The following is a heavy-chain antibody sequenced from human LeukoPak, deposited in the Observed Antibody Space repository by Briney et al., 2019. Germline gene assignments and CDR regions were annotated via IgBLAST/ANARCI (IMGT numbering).Heavy chain of an antibody. CDR3: AKSGSGWGAFDY. Sequence: GGSLRLSCAASGFTFSSYAVSWVRQAPGKGLEWVSAISGSGGGTYYADPVKGRFTISRDNSRSTLYLQMNSLRAEDTAVYYCAKSGSGWGAFDYWGQGTLITVSS. J-gene: IGHJ4*02. CDR1: GFTFSSYA. D-gene: IGHD6-19*01. V-gene: IGHV3-23*01. CDR2: ISGSGGGT.